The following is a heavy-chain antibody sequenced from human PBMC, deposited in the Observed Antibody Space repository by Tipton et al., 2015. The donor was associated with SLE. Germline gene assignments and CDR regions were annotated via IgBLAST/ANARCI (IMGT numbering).Heavy chain of an antibody. D-gene: IGHD5-18*01. CDR2: IYYSGST. CDR1: GGSISSGDYY. Sequence: TLSLTCTVSGGSISSGDYYWSWIRQPPGKGLEWIGYIYYSGSTYYNPSLKSRVTISVDTSKNQFSLKLSSVTAADTAVYYCARDGWIQLWSAFDIWGQGTTVTVSS. CDR3: ARDGWIQLWSAFDI. V-gene: IGHV4-30-4*01. J-gene: IGHJ3*02.